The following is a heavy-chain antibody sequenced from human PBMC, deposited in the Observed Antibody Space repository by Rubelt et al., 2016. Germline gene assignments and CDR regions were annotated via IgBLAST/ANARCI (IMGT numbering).Heavy chain of an antibody. CDR1: GYTFTSYG. CDR3: ARDQLALYAFDI. J-gene: IGHJ3*02. CDR2: ISAYDGNT. V-gene: IGHV1-18*01. D-gene: IGHD1-1*01. Sequence: QLQLVQSGAEVKKPGASVKVSCKASGYTFTSYGISWVRQAPGQGLEWMGWISAYDGNTNYAQKLQGRITMTTDTSTSTAYMELRSLRSDDTAVYFCARDQLALYAFDIWGQGTMVTVSS.